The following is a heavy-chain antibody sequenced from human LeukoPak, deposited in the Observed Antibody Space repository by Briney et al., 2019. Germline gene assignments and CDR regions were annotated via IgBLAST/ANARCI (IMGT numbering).Heavy chain of an antibody. Sequence: ASVKVSCKASGYTFTSYDINWVRQATGQGLEWMGWMNPNSGNTGYAQKFQGRVTMTRNTSISTAYMELSSLRPEDTAVYYCATFSSSWYYFDYWGQGTLVTVSS. V-gene: IGHV1-8*01. CDR3: ATFSSSWYYFDY. J-gene: IGHJ4*02. CDR2: MNPNSGNT. CDR1: GYTFTSYD. D-gene: IGHD6-13*01.